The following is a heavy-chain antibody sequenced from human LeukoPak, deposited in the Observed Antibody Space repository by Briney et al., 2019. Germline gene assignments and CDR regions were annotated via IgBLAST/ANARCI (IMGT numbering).Heavy chain of an antibody. CDR1: GYTLTELS. Sequence: SVKVSCKVSGYTLTELSMHWVRQAPGKGLEWMGGIIPIFGTANYAQKFQGRVTITADESTSTAYMELSSLRSEDTAVYYCARGGRYDILTGYYTWGQGTLVTVSS. V-gene: IGHV1-69*13. CDR2: IIPIFGTA. D-gene: IGHD3-9*01. J-gene: IGHJ5*02. CDR3: ARGGRYDILTGYYT.